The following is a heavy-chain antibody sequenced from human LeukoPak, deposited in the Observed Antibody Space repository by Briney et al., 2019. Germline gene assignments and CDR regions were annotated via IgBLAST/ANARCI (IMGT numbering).Heavy chain of an antibody. CDR1: GGSISSSSYY. Sequence: SETLSLTCTVSGGSISSSSYYWGWIRQPPGKGLEWIGYIYHTGNTNYNPSLKSRVTISVDTSKNQFSLKLSSVTAADTAVYYCARAGGIQLWLDYWGQGTLVTVSS. D-gene: IGHD5-18*01. CDR2: IYHTGNT. V-gene: IGHV4-61*05. J-gene: IGHJ4*02. CDR3: ARAGGIQLWLDY.